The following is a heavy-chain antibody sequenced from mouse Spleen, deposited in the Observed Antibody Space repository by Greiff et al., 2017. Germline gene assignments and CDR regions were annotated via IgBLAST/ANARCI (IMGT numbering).Heavy chain of an antibody. CDR3: TRGVYGSIFAY. J-gene: IGHJ3*01. CDR2: IYPSDSYT. D-gene: IGHD1-1*01. CDR1: GYTFTSYW. V-gene: IGHV1-69*02. Sequence: QVQLQQPGAELVRPGASVKLSCKASGYTFTSYWINWVKQRPGQGLEWIGNIYPSDSYTNYNQKFKDKATLTVDKSSSTAYMQLSSPTSEDSAVYYCTRGVYGSIFAYWGQGTLVTVSA.